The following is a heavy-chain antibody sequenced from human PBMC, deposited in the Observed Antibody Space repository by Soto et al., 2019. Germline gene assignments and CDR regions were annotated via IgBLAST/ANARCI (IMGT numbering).Heavy chain of an antibody. CDR1: GGSISSGDYY. V-gene: IGHV4-30-4*01. Sequence: SETLSLTCTVSGGSISSGDYYWSWIRQPPGKGLEWIGYIYYSGSTYYNPSLKSRVTISVDTSKNQFSLKLSSVTAADTAVYYCASAVPHYYDSSCYYFDYWGQGTLVTVSS. D-gene: IGHD3-22*01. J-gene: IGHJ4*02. CDR3: ASAVPHYYDSSCYYFDY. CDR2: IYYSGST.